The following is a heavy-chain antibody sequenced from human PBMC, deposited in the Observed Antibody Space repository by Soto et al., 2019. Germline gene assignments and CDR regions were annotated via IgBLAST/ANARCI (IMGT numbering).Heavy chain of an antibody. Sequence: SETLSLTCTVSGGSINSYYWSWIRQPPGKGLEWIGYIYYSGSTNYNPSLKSRVTISVDTSKNQFSLKLSSVTAADTAVYYCASILTGDFVNYWYFDLWGRGTLVTVSS. CDR1: GGSINSYY. CDR2: IYYSGST. D-gene: IGHD7-27*01. CDR3: ASILTGDFVNYWYFDL. V-gene: IGHV4-59*01. J-gene: IGHJ2*01.